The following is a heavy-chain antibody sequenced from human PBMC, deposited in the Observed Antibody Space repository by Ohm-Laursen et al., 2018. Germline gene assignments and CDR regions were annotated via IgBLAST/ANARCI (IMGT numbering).Heavy chain of an antibody. V-gene: IGHV3-23*01. CDR1: GFTFSSHG. Sequence: SLRLSCAASGFTFSSHGINWVRQAPPKGLEWVSGISGSGDTTYYADSVKGRFTISRDNSRNTLDLQMNSLIDEDTALYYCARDIDWVAFDYWGQGTLVNVSS. CDR2: ISGSGDTT. CDR3: ARDIDWVAFDY. D-gene: IGHD3-9*01. J-gene: IGHJ4*02.